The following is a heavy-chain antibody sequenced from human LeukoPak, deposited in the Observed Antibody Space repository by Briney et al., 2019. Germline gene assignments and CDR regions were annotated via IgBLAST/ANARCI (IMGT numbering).Heavy chain of an antibody. CDR3: ARDFGLRYFDWLLPQS. Sequence: GGSLRLSCAASGFTVSSNYMGWVRQAPGKGLEWVSVIYSGGDTYYTDSVKGRFTISRDNSNNMIFLEMSSLKAEDTAVYYCARDFGLRYFDWLLPQSWGQGTLVTVSS. CDR2: IYSGGDT. CDR1: GFTVSSNY. D-gene: IGHD3-9*01. V-gene: IGHV3-66*01. J-gene: IGHJ4*02.